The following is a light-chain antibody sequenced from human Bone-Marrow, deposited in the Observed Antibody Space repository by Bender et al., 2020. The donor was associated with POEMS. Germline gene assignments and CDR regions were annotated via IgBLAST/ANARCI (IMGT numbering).Light chain of an antibody. CDR1: ALPKQY. CDR3: QSRGTYWV. V-gene: IGLV3-25*03. Sequence: SYELTQPPSVSVSPGQTARITCSGDALPKQYAYWYQQKPGQAPVLVIYKDSERPSGIPERFSGSSTGTRVTLTISGVQAEDEADYYCQSRGTYWVFGGGTKVTVL. J-gene: IGLJ3*02. CDR2: KDS.